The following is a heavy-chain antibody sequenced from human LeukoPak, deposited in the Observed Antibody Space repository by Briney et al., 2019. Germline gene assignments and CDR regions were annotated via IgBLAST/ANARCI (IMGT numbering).Heavy chain of an antibody. CDR1: GGSISSSTYY. CDR3: ARQRQVYSSSWYWFDP. CDR2: IYYSGST. V-gene: IGHV4-39*01. Sequence: SETLSLTCTVSGGSISSSTYYWGWIRQPPGKGLEWIGNIYYSGSTYHNPSLKSRVTISVDTSKNQFSLKLSSVTAADTAVYYCARQRQVYSSSWYWFDPWGQGTLVTVSS. D-gene: IGHD6-13*01. J-gene: IGHJ5*02.